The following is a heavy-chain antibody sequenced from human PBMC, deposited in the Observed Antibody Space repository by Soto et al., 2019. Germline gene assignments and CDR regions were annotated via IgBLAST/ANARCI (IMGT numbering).Heavy chain of an antibody. CDR1: GYSISSGFY. CDR3: AKDTYLDYSDSSGYYPWYYHGLDV. J-gene: IGHJ6*02. V-gene: IGHV4-38-2*02. Sequence: SETLSLTCAVSGYSISSGFYWGWIRQPPGKGLEWIGIMFHSGSTYYNPSLQSRVTISVDTSKNQVSLKLTSVTVADTAVYYCAKDTYLDYSDSSGYYPWYYHGLDVWGQGTTVTVSS. D-gene: IGHD3-22*01. CDR2: MFHSGST.